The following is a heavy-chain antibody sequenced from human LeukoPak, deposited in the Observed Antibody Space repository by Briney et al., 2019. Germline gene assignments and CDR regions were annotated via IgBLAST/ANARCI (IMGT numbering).Heavy chain of an antibody. V-gene: IGHV1-18*01. CDR3: ARIEGLDYDFWSGYRFDY. CDR1: GYTFTSYG. CDR2: ISAYNGNT. J-gene: IGHJ4*02. D-gene: IGHD3-3*01. Sequence: ASVKVSSKASGYTFTSYGMSWVRQAPGQGLEWMGWISAYNGNTNYAQKLQGRVTMTTDTSTSTAYMELRSLRSDDTAVYYCARIEGLDYDFWSGYRFDYWGQGTLVTVSS.